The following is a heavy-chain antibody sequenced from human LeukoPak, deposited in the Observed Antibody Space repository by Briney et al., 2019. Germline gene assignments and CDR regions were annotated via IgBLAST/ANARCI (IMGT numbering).Heavy chain of an antibody. Sequence: GGSLRLSCAASGFTFSNAWMSWVRQAPGKGLEWVGRIKSKTDGGTTDCAAPVKGRFTISRDDSKNTLYLQMNSLKTEDTAVYYCTTNGIAAAGKRGYYYYYYYMDVWGKGTTVTVSS. J-gene: IGHJ6*03. D-gene: IGHD6-13*01. CDR3: TTNGIAAAGKRGYYYYYYYMDV. CDR1: GFTFSNAW. V-gene: IGHV3-15*01. CDR2: IKSKTDGGTT.